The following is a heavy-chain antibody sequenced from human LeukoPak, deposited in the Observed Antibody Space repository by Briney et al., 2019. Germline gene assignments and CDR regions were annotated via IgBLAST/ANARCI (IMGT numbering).Heavy chain of an antibody. D-gene: IGHD1-14*01. CDR1: GFTFSSYS. Sequence: PGGSLRLSCAASGFTFSSYSMNWVRLAPGKGLEWVSSISSSSYIYYADSVKGRFTISRDNAKNSLYLQVNSLRVEDTAVYYCARETGRANFDFWGQGTLVTVSS. CDR2: ISSSSYI. J-gene: IGHJ4*02. V-gene: IGHV3-21*06. CDR3: ARETGRANFDF.